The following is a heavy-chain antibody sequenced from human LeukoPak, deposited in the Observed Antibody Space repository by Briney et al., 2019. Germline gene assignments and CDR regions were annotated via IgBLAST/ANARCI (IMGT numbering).Heavy chain of an antibody. J-gene: IGHJ4*02. D-gene: IGHD3-22*01. V-gene: IGHV1-3*01. CDR2: INAGNGNT. CDR1: EYTFTSYA. Sequence: AASVKVSCKASEYTFTSYAMHWVRQAPGQRLEWMGWINAGNGNTKYSQKFQGRVTVTRDTSASTAYMELSSLRSEDTAVYYCARDYYDSSVATYYFDYWGQGTLVTVSS. CDR3: ARDYYDSSVATYYFDY.